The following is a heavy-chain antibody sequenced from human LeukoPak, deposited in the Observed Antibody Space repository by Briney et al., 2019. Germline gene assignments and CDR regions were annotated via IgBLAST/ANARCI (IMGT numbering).Heavy chain of an antibody. J-gene: IGHJ4*02. CDR1: GFTFSSYW. Sequence: PGGSLRLYCAASGFTFSSYWMSWVRQAPGKGLEWVANIKQDGSEKYYVDSVKGRFTISRDNAKNSLYLQMNSLRAEDTAVYYCARSEYYGSGSYYTYPDYWGQGTLVTVSS. CDR2: IKQDGSEK. CDR3: ARSEYYGSGSYYTYPDY. V-gene: IGHV3-7*01. D-gene: IGHD3-10*01.